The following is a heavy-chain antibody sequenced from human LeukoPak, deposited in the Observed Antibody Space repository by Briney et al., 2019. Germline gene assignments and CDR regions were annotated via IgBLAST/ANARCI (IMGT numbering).Heavy chain of an antibody. CDR2: ISATSNNI. D-gene: IGHD6-13*01. V-gene: IGHV3-21*01. Sequence: GGSLRRSCAASGFTFSSYSMNWVRQAPGKGLNWFSSISATSNNILYAYSVKGRFTISRDNGKNSLYLRRNSLRAEDKAVYYCARGGIAAAGLDAYWGQGTLVTVSS. CDR1: GFTFSSYS. CDR3: ARGGIAAAGLDAY. J-gene: IGHJ4*02.